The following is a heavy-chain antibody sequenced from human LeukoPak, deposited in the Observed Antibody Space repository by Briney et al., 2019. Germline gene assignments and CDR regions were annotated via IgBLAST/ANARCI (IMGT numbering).Heavy chain of an antibody. V-gene: IGHV3-30*04. J-gene: IGHJ4*02. CDR3: ASRHYDFGYY. CDR1: GFAFSTYP. D-gene: IGHD4-17*01. CDR2: ISYDGSNK. Sequence: SGRSLRLSCAASGFAFSTYPVHWVRQTPGKGLEWVAVISYDGSNKYYADSVKGRFTISRDNSKNTLYLQMNSLRAEDTAIYYCASRHYDFGYYWGQGTLVTVSS.